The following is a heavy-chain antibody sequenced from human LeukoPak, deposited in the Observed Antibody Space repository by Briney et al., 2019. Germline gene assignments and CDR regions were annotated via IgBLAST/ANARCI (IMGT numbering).Heavy chain of an antibody. Sequence: GVLRLSSAASRFTFSRYGMHWVRQAPGKGLEWVAVISYDGSNKYYVDSVKGRFTISRDNSKNTLYLQMNSLRAEDTAVYYCAKGLSGSPPPYWGQGTLVTVSS. CDR1: RFTFSRYG. J-gene: IGHJ4*02. V-gene: IGHV3-30*18. D-gene: IGHD3-10*01. CDR3: AKGLSGSPPPY. CDR2: ISYDGSNK.